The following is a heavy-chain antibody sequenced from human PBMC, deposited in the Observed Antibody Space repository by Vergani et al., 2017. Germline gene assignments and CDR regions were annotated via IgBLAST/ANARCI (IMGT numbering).Heavy chain of an antibody. D-gene: IGHD3-10*01. J-gene: IGHJ4*02. CDR3: AKDLTGRGGSADY. CDR1: GFTFSSYG. Sequence: QVQLVESGGGVVQPGRSLRLSCAASGFTFSSYGMHWVRQAPGKGLEWVAVISYDGSNKYYADSVKGRFTISRDNSKNTLYLQMNSLRAEDTAVYYYAKDLTGRGGSADYWGQGTLVIVSS. V-gene: IGHV3-30*18. CDR2: ISYDGSNK.